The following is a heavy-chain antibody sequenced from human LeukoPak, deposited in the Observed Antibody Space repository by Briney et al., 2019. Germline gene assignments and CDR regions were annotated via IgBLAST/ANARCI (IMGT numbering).Heavy chain of an antibody. J-gene: IGHJ4*02. Sequence: HPGGSLRLSCAASGFTYRTFAMHWVRQAPGKGLEWVASISFDGSNQYAADSVKGRFTISRDNSKNTLYLQMNNLRTEDTAVYYYATQAEGYNSYFDYWGQGTLVTVSS. CDR3: ATQAEGYNSYFDY. CDR1: GFTYRTFA. CDR2: ISFDGSNQ. D-gene: IGHD5-24*01. V-gene: IGHV3-30*04.